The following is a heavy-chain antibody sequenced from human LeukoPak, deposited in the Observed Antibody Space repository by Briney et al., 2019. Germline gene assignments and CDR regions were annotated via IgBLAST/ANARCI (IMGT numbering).Heavy chain of an antibody. D-gene: IGHD3-10*01. CDR2: ITATGSRT. V-gene: IGHV3-23*01. J-gene: IGHJ6*02. CDR3: ARDWMVRGVYYYYGMDV. Sequence: PGGSLRLSCAASGLTFGSYTMSWVRQAPGKGLEWVSGITATGSRTYYADSVKGRFTISRDNAKNSLYLQMNSLRAEDTAVYYCARDWMVRGVYYYYGMDVWGQGTTVTVSS. CDR1: GLTFGSYT.